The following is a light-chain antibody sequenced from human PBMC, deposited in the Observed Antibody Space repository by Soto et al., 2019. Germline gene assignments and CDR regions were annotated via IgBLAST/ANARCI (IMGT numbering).Light chain of an antibody. CDR3: SSHTSYSTRV. CDR2: EVS. Sequence: QSALTQPASVSGSPGQSIAISCTGTSSDVGGYNYVSWYQQHPGKAPKLMIHEVSNRPSGVSDRFSGSKSGNTASLTISGFQADDEADYYCSSHTSYSTRVFGTGTKFTVL. J-gene: IGLJ1*01. V-gene: IGLV2-14*01. CDR1: SSDVGGYNY.